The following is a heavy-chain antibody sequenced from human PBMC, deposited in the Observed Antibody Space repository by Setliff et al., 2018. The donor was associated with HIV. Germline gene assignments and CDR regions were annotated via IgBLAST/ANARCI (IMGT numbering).Heavy chain of an antibody. J-gene: IGHJ4*02. D-gene: IGHD3-22*01. Sequence: GGSLRLSCVASGFTFGSYGMHWVRQAPGKGLEWVAFILHDGSNKYYADSVKGRFTISRDNSKNTLYLQMNSLRVEDTAVYYCARETMYDSRGYLSHYFDYWGQGTPVTVSS. CDR3: ARETMYDSRGYLSHYFDY. CDR2: ILHDGSNK. CDR1: GFTFGSYG. V-gene: IGHV3-30*02.